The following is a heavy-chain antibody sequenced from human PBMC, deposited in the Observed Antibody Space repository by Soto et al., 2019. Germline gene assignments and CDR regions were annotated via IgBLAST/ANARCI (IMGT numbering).Heavy chain of an antibody. CDR3: AREGYCSGCSCYAAFDI. Sequence: GGSLRLSCAASGFTFSSNYMSWVRQAPGKGLEWVSVIYSGGSTYYAASVKGRFTISRDNSKNTMYLQMNSLRDEDMAVYYCAREGYCSGCSCYAAFDIWGQGTMVTVSS. CDR1: GFTFSSNY. J-gene: IGHJ3*02. V-gene: IGHV3-53*05. D-gene: IGHD2-15*01. CDR2: IYSGGST.